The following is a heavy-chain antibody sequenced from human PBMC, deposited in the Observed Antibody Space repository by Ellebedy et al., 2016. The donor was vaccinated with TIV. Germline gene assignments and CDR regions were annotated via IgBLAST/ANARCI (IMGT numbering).Heavy chain of an antibody. Sequence: SLKISXAASGFTFSTYGMHWVRQAPGKGLEWVAVIWYDGSNKYYADSVKGRFTISRDNSKNTLYLQMNSLRAEDTAVYYCAKGEKYYDFWSGYSNVGLDVWGHGTTVTVSS. CDR3: AKGEKYYDFWSGYSNVGLDV. J-gene: IGHJ6*02. CDR1: GFTFSTYG. V-gene: IGHV3-33*06. D-gene: IGHD3-3*01. CDR2: IWYDGSNK.